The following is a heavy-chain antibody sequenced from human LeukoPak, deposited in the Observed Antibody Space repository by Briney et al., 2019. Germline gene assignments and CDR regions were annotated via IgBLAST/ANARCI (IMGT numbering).Heavy chain of an antibody. Sequence: SETLSLTCGVYGGSFTGYSWSWIRQPRGRGLEWIGEINHSESTNYNPSLKTRVTISLDTSKNLFSLKLSSVTAADTAVYYCARHKYSSGWPPEGAFDIWGQGTMVTVSS. CDR1: GGSFTGYS. CDR2: INHSEST. J-gene: IGHJ3*02. CDR3: ARHKYSSGWPPEGAFDI. D-gene: IGHD6-19*01. V-gene: IGHV4-34*01.